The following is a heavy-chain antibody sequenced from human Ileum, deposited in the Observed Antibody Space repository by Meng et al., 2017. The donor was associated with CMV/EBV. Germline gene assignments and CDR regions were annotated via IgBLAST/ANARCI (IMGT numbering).Heavy chain of an antibody. CDR1: GFIFSSYE. CDR3: AKIGEAGGMDV. D-gene: IGHD6-13*01. V-gene: IGHV3-48*03. J-gene: IGHJ6*02. Sequence: GESLKISCAASGFIFSSYEMNWVRQAPGKGLEWVSYISSSGSSIYYGDSVKGRFTVSRDNAKNSLYLQMNSLRAEDRAIYYCAKIGEAGGMDVWGQGTTVTVSS. CDR2: ISSSGSSI.